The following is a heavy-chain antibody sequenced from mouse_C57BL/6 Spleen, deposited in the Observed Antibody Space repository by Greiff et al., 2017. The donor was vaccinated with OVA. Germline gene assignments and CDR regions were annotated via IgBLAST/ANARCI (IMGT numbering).Heavy chain of an antibody. CDR3: ARYYGSYYFDY. CDR2: IYPGSGNT. Sequence: VQLQQSGAELVRPGASVKLSCKASGYTFTDYYINWVKQRPGQGLEWIARIYPGSGNTYYSEKFKGKATLTAEKSSSTAYMQISSLTSEDSAVYFCARYYGSYYFDYWGQGTTLTVSS. J-gene: IGHJ2*01. D-gene: IGHD1-1*01. CDR1: GYTFTDYY. V-gene: IGHV1-76*01.